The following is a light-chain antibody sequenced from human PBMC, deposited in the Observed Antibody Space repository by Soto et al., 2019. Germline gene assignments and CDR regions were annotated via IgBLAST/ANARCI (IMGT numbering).Light chain of an antibody. J-gene: IGLJ1*01. CDR1: SSDVGAYDY. CDR2: DVS. Sequence: QSALTQPRSVSGSPGQSVTISCTGTSSDVGAYDYVSWYQHYPGKAPKVTIYDVSKRPSGVPDRFSGSKSGNTASLTISGLQPEDEADYYCSSFVGPYTYVFGTGTKLTVL. CDR3: SSFVGPYTYV. V-gene: IGLV2-11*01.